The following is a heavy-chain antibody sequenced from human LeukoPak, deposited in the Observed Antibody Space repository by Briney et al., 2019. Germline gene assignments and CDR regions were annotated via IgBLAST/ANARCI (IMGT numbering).Heavy chain of an antibody. V-gene: IGHV3-11*04. CDR3: ARVAPAGTHPDY. J-gene: IGHJ4*02. CDR2: ISSSGSTI. CDR1: GFTFSNYY. Sequence: GGXXRLSCAASGFTFSNYYMSWIRQAPGKGLEGVSYISSSGSTIYYADSVKGRFTIPRDNAKNSLYLQMNSLRAEDTAVYYCARVAPAGTHPDYWGQGTLVTVSS. D-gene: IGHD6-13*01.